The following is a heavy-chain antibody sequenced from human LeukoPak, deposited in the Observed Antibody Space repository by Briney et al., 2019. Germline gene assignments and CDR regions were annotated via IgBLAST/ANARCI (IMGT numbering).Heavy chain of an antibody. CDR3: ARDPYYGSGRGIDY. D-gene: IGHD3-10*01. CDR2: ISAYNGNT. V-gene: IGHV1-18*01. CDR1: GYTFTSYG. Sequence: WASVKVSCKASGYTFTSYGVTWVRQAPGQGLEWMGWISAYNGNTNYAQKLQGRVTISTDTSTSTAYMELRSLRSDDTAVYYCARDPYYGSGRGIDYWGQGTLVTVSS. J-gene: IGHJ4*02.